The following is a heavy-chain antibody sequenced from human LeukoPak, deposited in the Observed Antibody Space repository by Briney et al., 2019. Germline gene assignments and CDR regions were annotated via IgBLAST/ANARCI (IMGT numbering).Heavy chain of an antibody. D-gene: IGHD1-1*01. V-gene: IGHV3-23*01. CDR2: TSGSGGST. Sequence: GGSLRLSCAASGFIVSNNYMSWVRQAPGKGLEWVSATSGSGGSTYYADSVKGRFTISRDNSKNTLYLQMNSLRAEDTAVYYCAKGAQEDWKRWDYWGQGTLVTVSS. J-gene: IGHJ4*02. CDR3: AKGAQEDWKRWDY. CDR1: GFIVSNNY.